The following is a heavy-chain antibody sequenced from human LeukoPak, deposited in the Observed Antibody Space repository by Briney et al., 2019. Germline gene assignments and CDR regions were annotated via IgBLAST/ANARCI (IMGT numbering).Heavy chain of an antibody. CDR1: GGSMSSSSYY. CDR2: IYNRGST. V-gene: IGHV4-39*01. CDR3: AGDGSGSYGYCYYGMDV. D-gene: IGHD3-10*01. J-gene: IGHJ6*02. Sequence: PSETLSLTCTVSGGSMSSSSYYWGWIRQPPGKGLEWIGNIYNRGSTYYNPSLKSRVTISVDTSKNQSSLKLNSVTAADTAVYYCAGDGSGSYGYCYYGMDVWGQGTTVTVSS.